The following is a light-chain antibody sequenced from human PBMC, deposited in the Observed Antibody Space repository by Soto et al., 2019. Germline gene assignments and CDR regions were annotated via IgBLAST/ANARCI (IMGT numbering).Light chain of an antibody. CDR3: IQDYEFPRK. J-gene: IGKJ1*01. Sequence: QMTQSRSYRTAYVGERLTITCRASQGMRNELSWFQQRPGNAPTLLISAASRLQSGVPSRFSGRGSGPDFTLTCSSLKPADLATYYCIQDYEFPRKCGQGTKVDIK. CDR2: AAS. CDR1: QGMRNE. V-gene: IGKV1-6*01.